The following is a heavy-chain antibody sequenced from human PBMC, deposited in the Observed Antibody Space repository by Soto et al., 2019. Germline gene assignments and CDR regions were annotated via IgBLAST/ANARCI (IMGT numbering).Heavy chain of an antibody. Sequence: SETLSLTCTVSGGSISSYYWSWIRQPPGKGLEWIGYIYYSGSTNYNPSLKSRVTISVDTSKNQFSLKLSSVTAADTAVYYCARLYVVPAAPPSPSNWFDPWGQGTLVTVSS. D-gene: IGHD2-2*01. CDR2: IYYSGST. CDR1: GGSISSYY. J-gene: IGHJ5*02. CDR3: ARLYVVPAAPPSPSNWFDP. V-gene: IGHV4-59*08.